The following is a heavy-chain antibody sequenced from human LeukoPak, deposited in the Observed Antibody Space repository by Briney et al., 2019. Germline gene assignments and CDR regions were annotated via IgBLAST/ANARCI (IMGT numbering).Heavy chain of an antibody. D-gene: IGHD4-17*01. CDR2: INHSGST. Sequence: SSETLSLTCAVYGGSFSGYYWSWIRQPPGKGLEWIGEINHSGSTNYNPSLKSRVTISVDTSKNQFSLKLSSVTAADTAVYYCARGHLGYGDYAFDIWGQGTMVTVSS. CDR1: GGSFSGYY. V-gene: IGHV4-34*01. J-gene: IGHJ3*02. CDR3: ARGHLGYGDYAFDI.